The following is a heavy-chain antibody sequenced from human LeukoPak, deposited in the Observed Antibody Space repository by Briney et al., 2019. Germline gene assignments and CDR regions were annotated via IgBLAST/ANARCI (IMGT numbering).Heavy chain of an antibody. Sequence: GGSLRLSCTASGFTFSDYWMTWVRQAPGKGLEWVANIKQDGSAEYYVDSVKGRFTISRDNAKNSLYLQMDSLRVEDTATYYCARWRGSTSERSDYWGQGTLVTVSS. J-gene: IGHJ4*02. V-gene: IGHV3-7*01. CDR2: IKQDGSAE. D-gene: IGHD2-2*01. CDR3: ARWRGSTSERSDY. CDR1: GFTFSDYW.